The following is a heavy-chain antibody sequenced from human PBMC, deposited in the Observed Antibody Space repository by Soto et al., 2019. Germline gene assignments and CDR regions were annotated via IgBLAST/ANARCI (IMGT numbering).Heavy chain of an antibody. Sequence: SVKVSCKASGGTFSSYAISWVRQAPGQGPEWMGGIIPIFGTANYAQKFQGRVTITADKSTSTAYTELSSLRSEDTAVYYCARKRKNYYDSSGYYRGGAFDIWGQGTMVTVSS. CDR3: ARKRKNYYDSSGYYRGGAFDI. CDR2: IIPIFGTA. D-gene: IGHD3-22*01. V-gene: IGHV1-69*06. J-gene: IGHJ3*02. CDR1: GGTFSSYA.